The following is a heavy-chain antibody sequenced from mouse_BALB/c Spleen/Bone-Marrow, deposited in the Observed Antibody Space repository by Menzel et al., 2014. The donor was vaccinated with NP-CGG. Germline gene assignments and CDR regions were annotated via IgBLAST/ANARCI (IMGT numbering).Heavy chain of an antibody. D-gene: IGHD2-1*01. CDR2: IDPENGDT. CDR3: NGNYYAMDY. J-gene: IGHJ4*01. V-gene: IGHV14-4*02. Sequence: VQLQQSGAELVRSGASVKLSCTASGFNIKDYYMHWVKRRPEQGLEWIEWIDPENGDTEYAPKFQGKATMTADTSSNTAYLQLSSLTSEDTAVYYCNGNYYAMDYWGQGTSVTVSS. CDR1: GFNIKDYY.